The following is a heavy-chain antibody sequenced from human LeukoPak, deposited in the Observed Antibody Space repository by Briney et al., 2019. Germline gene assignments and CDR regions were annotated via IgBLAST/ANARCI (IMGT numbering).Heavy chain of an antibody. CDR3: AKVVAGGWYYFDY. Sequence: QPGGSLRLSCAASGFSFSSYAMSWVRQPPGKGLEWVSSFSGGGGDTYYADSVKGRFTISRDNSKTTLYLQMNSLRGEDTAVYYCAKVVAGGWYYFDYWGQGTLVTVSS. V-gene: IGHV3-23*01. D-gene: IGHD6-19*01. CDR1: GFSFSSYA. CDR2: FSGGGGDT. J-gene: IGHJ4*02.